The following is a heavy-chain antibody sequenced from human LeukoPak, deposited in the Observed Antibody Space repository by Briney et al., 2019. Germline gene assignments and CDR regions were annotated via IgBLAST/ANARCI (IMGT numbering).Heavy chain of an antibody. CDR2: IKEDGSEK. V-gene: IGHV3-7*01. Sequence: GSLRLSCAASGFTFSNYWMSWVRQAPGKGLEGVANIKEDGSEKYYVDSVKGRFTISRDNAKNSLYLLVDSLRVEGTAVYYCARAHLTGVDAFDIWGQGTMVTVSS. D-gene: IGHD2-8*01. CDR1: GFTFSNYW. CDR3: ARAHLTGVDAFDI. J-gene: IGHJ3*02.